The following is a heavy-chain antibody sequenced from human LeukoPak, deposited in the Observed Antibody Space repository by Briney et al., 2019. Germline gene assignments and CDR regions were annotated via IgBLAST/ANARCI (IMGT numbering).Heavy chain of an antibody. CDR3: ARGSGLSSVVVPAAIGPYYFDY. D-gene: IGHD2-2*01. V-gene: IGHV1-8*01. CDR2: MNANSGNT. Sequence: ASVKVSCKASGYTFTSYDINWVRQATGRGLEWMGWMNANSGNTGYAQKFQGRVTMTRNTSISTAYMELSSLRSEDTAVYYCARGSGLSSVVVPAAIGPYYFDYSGQATLVTVSA. J-gene: IGHJ4*02. CDR1: GYTFTSYD.